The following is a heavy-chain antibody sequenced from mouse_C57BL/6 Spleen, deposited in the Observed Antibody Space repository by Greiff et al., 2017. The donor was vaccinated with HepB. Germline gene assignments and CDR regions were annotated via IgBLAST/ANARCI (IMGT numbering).Heavy chain of an antibody. V-gene: IGHV5-4*01. D-gene: IGHD2-4*01. J-gene: IGHJ3*01. CDR1: GFTFSSYA. CDR3: ARDYDYDDGFAY. CDR2: ISYGGSYT. Sequence: EVQRVESGGGLVKPGGSLKLSCAASGFTFSSYAMSWVRQTPEKRLEWVATISYGGSYTYYPDNVKGRFTISRDNAKNNPYLQMSHMKSEDTDMYYCARDYDYDDGFAYWGQGTLVTVSA.